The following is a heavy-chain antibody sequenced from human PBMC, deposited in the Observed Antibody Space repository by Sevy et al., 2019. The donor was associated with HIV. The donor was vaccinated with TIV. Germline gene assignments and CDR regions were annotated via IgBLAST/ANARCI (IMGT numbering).Heavy chain of an antibody. CDR1: GGSISSYY. CDR2: IYYSGST. J-gene: IGHJ3*02. D-gene: IGHD3-22*01. CDR3: ARVKEDYYDSSGFIPTVAFDI. V-gene: IGHV4-59*01. Sequence: SETLSLTCTVSGGSISSYYWSWIRQPPGKGLEWIGYIYYSGSTNYNPSLKSRVTISVDTSKNQFSLKLSSVTAAATAVYYCARVKEDYYDSSGFIPTVAFDIWGQGTMVTVSS.